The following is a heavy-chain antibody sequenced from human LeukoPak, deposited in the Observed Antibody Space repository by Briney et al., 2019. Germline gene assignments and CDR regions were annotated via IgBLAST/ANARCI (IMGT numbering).Heavy chain of an antibody. V-gene: IGHV3-23*01. CDR3: ARSLWFGELLSP. D-gene: IGHD3-10*01. J-gene: IGHJ5*02. CDR2: ISGSGGST. CDR1: GFTFSSYA. Sequence: GSLRLSCAASGFTFSSYAMSWVRQAPGKGLEWVSAISGSGGSTYYADSVKGRFTISRDNAKNSLYLQMNSLRAEDTAMYYCARSLWFGELLSPWGQGTLVTVSS.